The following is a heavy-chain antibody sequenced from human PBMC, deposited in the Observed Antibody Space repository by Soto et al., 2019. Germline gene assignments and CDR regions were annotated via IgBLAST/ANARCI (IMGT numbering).Heavy chain of an antibody. CDR2: MYPGGDI. CDR3: VSRIPAWVFDY. CDR1: GFTVTTNY. J-gene: IGHJ4*01. V-gene: IGHV3-53*01. Sequence: PGGSLRLSCLASGFTVTTNYMGWVRQAPGRGLEWVSVMYPGGDIHYADSVKGRFTISRDTSENTLSLQINSLTAEDTAVYFCVSRIPAWVFDYWGQGTLVTVSS. D-gene: IGHD7-27*01.